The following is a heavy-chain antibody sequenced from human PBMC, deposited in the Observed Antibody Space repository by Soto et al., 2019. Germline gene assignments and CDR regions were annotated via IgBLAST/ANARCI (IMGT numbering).Heavy chain of an antibody. CDR3: ARECLIAAAGSLWGMDV. CDR2: IWYDGSNK. J-gene: IGHJ6*02. CDR1: EFTFSSYG. D-gene: IGHD6-13*01. Sequence: GGSLRLSCAASEFTFSSYGMHWVRQAPGKGLEWVAVIWYDGSNKYYADSVKGRFTISRDNSKNTLYLQMNSLRAEDTAVYYCARECLIAAAGSLWGMDVWGQGTTVTVSS. V-gene: IGHV3-33*01.